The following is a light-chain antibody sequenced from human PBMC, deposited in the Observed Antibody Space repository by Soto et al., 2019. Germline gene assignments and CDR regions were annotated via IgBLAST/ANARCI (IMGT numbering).Light chain of an antibody. Sequence: DIQMTQSPSTLSASVGDRVTITCRASQSIGTWLAWHQQTPGKAPKLLISKASSLESGVPSRFSGSGSGTEFTLTISSLQPDDFATYYCQQYKSYRAFGQGTKVDIK. CDR2: KAS. V-gene: IGKV1-5*03. CDR1: QSIGTW. J-gene: IGKJ1*01. CDR3: QQYKSYRA.